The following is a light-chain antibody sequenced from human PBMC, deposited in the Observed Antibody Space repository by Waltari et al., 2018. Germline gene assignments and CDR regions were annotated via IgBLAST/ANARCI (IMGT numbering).Light chain of an antibody. V-gene: IGKV3-11*01. J-gene: IGKJ2*01. CDR3: QQRRT. CDR2: DAS. CDR1: QSVSSY. Sequence: EIVLTQSPATLSLSPGERATLSCRASQSVSSYLAWYQQKPGQAPRLLIYDASNRATGIPARFSGSESGTDFTLTISSLEPEDFAVYYCQQRRTFGQGTKLEI.